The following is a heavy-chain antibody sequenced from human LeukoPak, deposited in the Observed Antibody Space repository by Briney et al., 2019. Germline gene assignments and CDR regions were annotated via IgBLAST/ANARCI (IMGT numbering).Heavy chain of an antibody. D-gene: IGHD2-21*01. CDR2: IKQDGSEK. Sequence: GGSLRLSCAASGFTFSNYWMTWIRQAPGKGLEWVATIKQDGSEKYYVDSVQGRFTISRDNAQNSLYLQLNSLRAQDSALYYCVRACGSAACPFYFHYWGQGTLVTVFS. J-gene: IGHJ4*02. V-gene: IGHV3-7*01. CDR3: VRACGSAACPFYFHY. CDR1: GFTFSNYW.